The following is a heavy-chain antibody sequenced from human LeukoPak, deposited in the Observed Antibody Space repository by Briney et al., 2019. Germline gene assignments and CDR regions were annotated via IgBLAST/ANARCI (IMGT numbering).Heavy chain of an antibody. V-gene: IGHV4-61*02. Sequence: SETLSLTCTVSGASISSGSYYWSWIRQPAGKGLEWIGRIYTSGSTNYNPSLKSRVTISVDTSKNQFSLKLSSVTAADTAVYYCARATTVTSYYYYYYMDVWGKGTTVTISS. CDR3: ARATTVTSYYYYYYMDV. CDR1: GASISSGSYY. D-gene: IGHD4-17*01. J-gene: IGHJ6*03. CDR2: IYTSGST.